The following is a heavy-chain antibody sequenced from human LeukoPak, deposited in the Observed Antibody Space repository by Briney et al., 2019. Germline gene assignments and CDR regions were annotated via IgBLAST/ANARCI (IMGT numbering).Heavy chain of an antibody. CDR1: GGSISSSSYY. Sequence: SETLSLTCTVSGGSISSSSYYWGWIRQPPGKGLEWIGAMYHSGTTYYNPSLKSRVTISVDTSKHQFSLKLSSVTAADTAVYFCAVCRAYCSGTKCWLQQPIDYWGQGTLVTVSS. J-gene: IGHJ4*02. CDR3: AVCRAYCSGTKCWLQQPIDY. CDR2: MYHSGTT. D-gene: IGHD2-15*01. V-gene: IGHV4-39*07.